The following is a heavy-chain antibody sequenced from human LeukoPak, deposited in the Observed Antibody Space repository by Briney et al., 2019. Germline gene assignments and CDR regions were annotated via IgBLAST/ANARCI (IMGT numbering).Heavy chain of an antibody. V-gene: IGHV4-34*01. CDR2: INHSGST. J-gene: IGHJ4*02. Sequence: SETVSLTCAVYGGSFSGYYWSWIRQAPGKGLEWIGEINHSGSTNYNPSLKSRVTISVDTSKNQFSLKLSSVTAADTAVYYCARGNIVVVPAALYSRHIDYWGQGTLVTVSS. D-gene: IGHD2-2*01. CDR3: ARGNIVVVPAALYSRHIDY. CDR1: GGSFSGYY.